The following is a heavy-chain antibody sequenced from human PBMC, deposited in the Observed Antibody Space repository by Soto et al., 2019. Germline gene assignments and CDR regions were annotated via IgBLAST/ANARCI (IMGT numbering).Heavy chain of an antibody. V-gene: IGHV3-23*01. Sequence: VGPLSLSCAASGFTFSSYAVSWVRPAPGKGLEWVSAISGSGGSTYYADSVKGRFTISRDNSKNTLYLQMNSLRAEDTAVYYCAKRSFGYGYGTPLAWGQGTLVTVSS. CDR2: ISGSGGST. J-gene: IGHJ5*02. CDR1: GFTFSSYA. D-gene: IGHD5-18*01. CDR3: AKRSFGYGYGTPLA.